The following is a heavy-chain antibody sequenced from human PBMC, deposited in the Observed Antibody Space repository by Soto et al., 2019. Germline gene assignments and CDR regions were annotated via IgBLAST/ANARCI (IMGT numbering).Heavy chain of an antibody. CDR3: AHVGPEDWPLTY. D-gene: IGHD3-9*01. V-gene: IGHV2-5*02. CDR1: GFSLSTSGVG. Sequence: QITLKESGPTLVRPTQTLTLTCAFSGFSLSTSGVGVGWIRQPPGKALEWLAVIYCDDSKHYSPSLRSRLTTPKHTTKNWVVLKMTNRASIDTGTYYVAHVGPEDWPLTYWGQEPLSTVSS. CDR2: IYCDDSK. J-gene: IGHJ4*01.